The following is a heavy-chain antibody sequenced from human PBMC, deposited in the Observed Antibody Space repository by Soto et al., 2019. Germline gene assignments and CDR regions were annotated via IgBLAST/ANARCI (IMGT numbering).Heavy chain of an antibody. D-gene: IGHD5-12*01. CDR3: VRGRILRLRFGDFDS. CDR2: INHSGTT. CDR1: GGSFTFSGYY. V-gene: IGHV4-34*01. J-gene: IGHJ4*02. Sequence: PSETLSLTCTVYGGSFTFSGYYWSWIRQPPGKGLEWIGEINHSGTTNYNPSLESRVTISLDTSRDQFSLDLTSVTAADTAVYYCVRGRILRLRFGDFDSWGQGTLVTVSS.